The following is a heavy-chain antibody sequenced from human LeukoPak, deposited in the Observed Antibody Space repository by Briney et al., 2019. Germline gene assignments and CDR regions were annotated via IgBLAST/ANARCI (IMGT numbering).Heavy chain of an antibody. CDR1: GGTFISYA. J-gene: IGHJ4*02. CDR3: ARDLYHDYGGNSGDY. V-gene: IGHV1-69*01. D-gene: IGHD4-23*01. CDR2: IIHIFGTA. Sequence: SVKVSCKASGGTFISYAISWVRQAPGQGLEWMGGIIHIFGTANYAQKFQGRVTITADESTSTAYMELSSLRSEDTAVYYCARDLYHDYGGNSGDYWGQGTLVTVSS.